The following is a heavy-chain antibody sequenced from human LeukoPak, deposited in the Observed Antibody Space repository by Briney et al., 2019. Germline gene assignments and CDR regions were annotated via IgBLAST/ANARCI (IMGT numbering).Heavy chain of an antibody. CDR3: ARDEGAGPAET. V-gene: IGHV1-69*04. J-gene: IGHJ5*02. Sequence: GASVKVSCKAPGGTFSSYAISWVRQAPGQGLEWMGRIIPILGIANYAQKFQGRVTITADKSTSTAYMELSSLRSEDTAVYYCARDEGAGPAETWGQGTLVTVSS. D-gene: IGHD2-2*01. CDR2: IIPILGIA. CDR1: GGTFSSYA.